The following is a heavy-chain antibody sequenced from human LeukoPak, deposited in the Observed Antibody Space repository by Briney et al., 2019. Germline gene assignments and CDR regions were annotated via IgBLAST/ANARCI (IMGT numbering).Heavy chain of an antibody. D-gene: IGHD6-19*01. CDR2: ISAYNGNT. CDR3: ARDWLWGIAVAGALDY. V-gene: IGHV1-18*01. J-gene: IGHJ4*02. Sequence: ASVKVSCKASGYTFTSYGISWVRQAPGQGLEWMGWISAYNGNTNYAQKLQGRVTMTTDTSTSTAYMELRSLRSDDTAVYYCARDWLWGIAVAGALDYWGKGTLVTVSS. CDR1: GYTFTSYG.